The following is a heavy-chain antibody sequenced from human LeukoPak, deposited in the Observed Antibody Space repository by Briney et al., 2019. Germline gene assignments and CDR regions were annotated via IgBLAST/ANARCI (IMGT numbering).Heavy chain of an antibody. CDR3: ARGYLITGYYYYMDV. V-gene: IGHV3-74*01. CDR1: GFTFSSYW. Sequence: GGSLRLSCAASGFTFSSYWMHWVRQAPGKGLVWVSRINTDGSSTSYADSVKGRFTISRDNAKNTLYLQMNSLRAEDTAVYYCARGYLITGYYYYMDVWGKGTTVTVSS. D-gene: IGHD5-24*01. J-gene: IGHJ6*03. CDR2: INTDGSST.